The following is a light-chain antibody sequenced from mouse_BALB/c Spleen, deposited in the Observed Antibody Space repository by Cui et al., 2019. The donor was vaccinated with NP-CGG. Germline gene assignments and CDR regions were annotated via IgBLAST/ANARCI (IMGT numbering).Light chain of an antibody. V-gene: IGLV1*01. CDR3: ALWYSNHWV. CDR2: GTN. CDR1: ILPVTTSNY. J-gene: IGLJ1*01. Sequence: QAVLPHESALTTSLGETVTLICRSSILPVTTSNYANWVQEKPDHLFTGLIGGTNNRVPGVPGRFSGSLIGDEAALTITGAQTEDEAIYFCALWYSNHWVFGGGTKLTVL.